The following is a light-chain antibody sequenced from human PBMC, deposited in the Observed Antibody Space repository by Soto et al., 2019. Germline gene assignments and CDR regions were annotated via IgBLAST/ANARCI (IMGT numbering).Light chain of an antibody. Sequence: QSVLTQPPSASGSPGQSVTISCTGTSSDVGGYNYVSWYQQHPGKAPKLIISEVSKRPSGVPDRFSGSKSGNTASLTISGLQAEDEADYYCCSYAGSYVVFGGGTKLTVL. CDR2: EVS. V-gene: IGLV2-8*01. CDR1: SSDVGGYNY. CDR3: CSYAGSYVV. J-gene: IGLJ2*01.